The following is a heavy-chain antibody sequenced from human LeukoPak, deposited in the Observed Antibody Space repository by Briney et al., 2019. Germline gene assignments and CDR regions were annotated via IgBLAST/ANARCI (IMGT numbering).Heavy chain of an antibody. CDR2: IWYDGNNK. Sequence: GGSLRLSCVASGFTFSSFGMHWVRQAPGKGLEWVAVIWYDGNNKYYADSVKGRFTISRDNSKNTLYLQMNSLRAEDTAVYYCARAFTSTGYYYVEYWGQGTLVTVSS. J-gene: IGHJ4*02. CDR3: ARAFTSTGYYYVEY. CDR1: GFTFSSFG. V-gene: IGHV3-33*01. D-gene: IGHD3-22*01.